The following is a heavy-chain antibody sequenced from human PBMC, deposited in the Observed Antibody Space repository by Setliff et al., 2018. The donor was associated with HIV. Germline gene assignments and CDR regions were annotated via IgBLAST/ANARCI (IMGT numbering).Heavy chain of an antibody. CDR3: ARGHCSGTTCYGVDYYGMDV. V-gene: IGHV4-34*01. D-gene: IGHD2-2*01. J-gene: IGHJ6*02. Sequence: PSETLSLTCAVYGGSFSSYYWIWIRQPPGKGLEWIGEINHSGSTAYNPSLKSRVTISVDTSKNQFSLKLNSVTAADTAVYYCARGHCSGTTCYGVDYYGMDVWGQGTTVTVSS. CDR1: GGSFSSYY. CDR2: INHSGST.